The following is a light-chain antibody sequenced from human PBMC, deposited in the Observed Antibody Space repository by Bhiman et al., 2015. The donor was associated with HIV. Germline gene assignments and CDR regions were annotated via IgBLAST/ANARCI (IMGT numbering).Light chain of an antibody. J-gene: IGLJ1*01. CDR1: SSNIGAGYD. Sequence: QSVLTQPPSVSGAPGQRVTLSCTGSSSNIGAGYDVHWYQHVPGTAPRLLISGTTNRPSGVPDRFSGSKFGTSASLAIAGLQAEDEADYYCSSLTSSLTYVFGTGTNVTVL. CDR3: SSLTSSLTYV. V-gene: IGLV1-40*01. CDR2: GTT.